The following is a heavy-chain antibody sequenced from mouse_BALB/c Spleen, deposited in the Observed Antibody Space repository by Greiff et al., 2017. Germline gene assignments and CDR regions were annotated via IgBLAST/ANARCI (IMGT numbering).Heavy chain of an antibody. D-gene: IGHD1-1*01. CDR3: ARGQITTVHYFDY. J-gene: IGHJ2*01. CDR1: GFTFSSYG. V-gene: IGHV5-6-3*01. CDR2: INSNGGST. Sequence: DVKLVESGGGLVQPGGSLKLSCAASGFTFSSYGMSWVRQTPDKRLELVATINSNGGSTYYPDSVKGRFTISRDNAKNTLYLQMSSLKSEDTAMYYCARGQITTVHYFDYWGQGTTLTVSS.